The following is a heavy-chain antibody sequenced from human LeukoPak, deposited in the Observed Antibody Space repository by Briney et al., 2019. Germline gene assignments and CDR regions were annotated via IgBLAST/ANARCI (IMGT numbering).Heavy chain of an antibody. CDR1: GFTFSNYW. J-gene: IGHJ4*02. D-gene: IGHD2-2*01. Sequence: PGGSLRLSCAASGFTFSNYWMTWVRQAPGKGLEWVANIRQDGSERYYVDSVKGRFTISRDNAKNSLYLQMNSLRAEDTAVYYCARGQRGYCSSTSCENFDYWGQGTLVTVSS. CDR3: ARGQRGYCSSTSCENFDY. CDR2: IRQDGSER. V-gene: IGHV3-7*04.